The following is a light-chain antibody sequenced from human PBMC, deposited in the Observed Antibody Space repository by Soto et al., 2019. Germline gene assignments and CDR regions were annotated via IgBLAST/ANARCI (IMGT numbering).Light chain of an antibody. CDR3: SLCTNSNTV. J-gene: IGLJ1*01. V-gene: IGLV2-18*01. CDR2: EVS. CDR1: SSDVGSDNR. Sequence: QSVLTQPPSVSGSPGQSVTISCTGTSSDVGSDNRVSWYQQPPGTAPKLLIYEVSNRPSGVPDRFSGSKSGNTASLTISGLQAEDEADYYCSLCTNSNTVFGTGTKVTVL.